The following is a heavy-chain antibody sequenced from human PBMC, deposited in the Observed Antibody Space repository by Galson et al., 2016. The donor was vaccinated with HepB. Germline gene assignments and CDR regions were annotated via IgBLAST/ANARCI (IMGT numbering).Heavy chain of an antibody. V-gene: IGHV3-21*01. CDR2: ISIRSTYI. D-gene: IGHD2-15*01. CDR1: GFALSNYS. J-gene: IGHJ4*02. Sequence: SLRLSCAASGFALSNYSMHWVRQAPGKGLEWVSSISIRSTYIYYADSVRGRFTISRDNPKNSLYLQMNSLRAEDTAVYYCARGCRGGSCFDYWGQGTLVTVSS. CDR3: ARGCRGGSCFDY.